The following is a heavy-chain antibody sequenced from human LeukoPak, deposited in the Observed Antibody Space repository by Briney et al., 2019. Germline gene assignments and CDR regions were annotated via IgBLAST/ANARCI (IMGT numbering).Heavy chain of an antibody. CDR3: ARGGPTGALDY. CDR2: IKEDGTEK. CDR1: GFTFANYW. Sequence: PGGSLRLSCAASGFTFANYWMTWVRQAPGKGLEWVANIKEDGTEKYYGDSVRGRFTISRDNAKISLYLQMDSLRAEDTAVYHCARGGPTGALDYWGQGTLVTVSS. V-gene: IGHV3-7*01. J-gene: IGHJ4*02. D-gene: IGHD7-27*01.